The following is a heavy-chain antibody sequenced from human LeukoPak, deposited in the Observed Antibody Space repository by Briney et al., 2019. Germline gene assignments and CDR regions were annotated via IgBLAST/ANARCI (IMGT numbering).Heavy chain of an antibody. J-gene: IGHJ4*02. Sequence: PGGSLRLSCAASGFTFSGYWMTWVRQAPGKGLEYVVNIKEDGSEKYYVDSVKGRFTISRDNTKNSLYLQMSSLRGDDMAVYYCVRDCGFHTFDYWGQGTLVTVSS. V-gene: IGHV3-7*05. CDR3: VRDCGFHTFDY. CDR2: IKEDGSEK. CDR1: GFTFSGYW. D-gene: IGHD2-21*01.